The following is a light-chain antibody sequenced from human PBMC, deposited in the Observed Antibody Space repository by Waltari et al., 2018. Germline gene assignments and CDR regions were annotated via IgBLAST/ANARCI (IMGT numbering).Light chain of an antibody. V-gene: IGLV4-69*01. CDR2: VNSDGSH. Sequence: QLVLTQSPSASASLGASVKLTCTLSSGHSSNVIAWLQQQPEKGPRYLMKVNSDGSHSKGDKIPDRFSGSSSGVEHYLTISSLQSEDEADYYCQTGGHGTWVFGGGTKLTVL. CDR3: QTGGHGTWV. J-gene: IGLJ3*02. CDR1: SGHSSNV.